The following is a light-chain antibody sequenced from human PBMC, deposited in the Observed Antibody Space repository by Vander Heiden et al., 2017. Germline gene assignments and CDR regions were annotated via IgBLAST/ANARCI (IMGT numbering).Light chain of an antibody. V-gene: IGLV2-14*01. J-gene: IGLJ2*01. CDR1: SSGVVGYNC. CDR3: SSYTSSSTLV. CDR2: EVS. Sequence: QSPLTQPASVSGSPGQSIPISCTGTSSGVVGYNCDSWYRQPPGKAPKHIIYEVSNPPSGFSNRFSGSKSGNTASLTISGLQAEDEAYYYCSSYTSSSTLVFGGGTKLTVL.